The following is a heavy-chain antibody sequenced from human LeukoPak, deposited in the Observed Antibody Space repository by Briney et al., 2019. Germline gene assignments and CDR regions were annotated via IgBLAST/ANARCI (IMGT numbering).Heavy chain of an antibody. CDR2: ISGSGGNT. V-gene: IGHV3-23*01. D-gene: IGHD2-2*01. CDR1: GFTFSNYG. Sequence: GGSLRLSCAASGFTFSNYGMSWVRQAPGKGLGWVSSISGSGGNTYYADPVKGRFTISRDNSKNTLWLQMNSLRAEDTAVYYCAKDRMPAAATHRFDPWGQGVLVTVSS. J-gene: IGHJ5*02. CDR3: AKDRMPAAATHRFDP.